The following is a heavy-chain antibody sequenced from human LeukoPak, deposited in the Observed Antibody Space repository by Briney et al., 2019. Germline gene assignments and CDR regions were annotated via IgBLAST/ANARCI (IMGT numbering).Heavy chain of an antibody. CDR2: INHSGST. CDR3: ASLNLAAAGDRYYYYYYGMDV. D-gene: IGHD6-13*01. V-gene: IGHV4-34*01. CDR1: GGSFSGYY. J-gene: IGHJ6*02. Sequence: PSETLSLTCAVYGGSFSGYYWSWIRQPPGKGLEWIGEINHSGSTNYNPSLKSRVTISVDTSKNQFSLKLSSVTAADTAVYYCASLNLAAAGDRYYYYYYGMDVWGQGTTVTVSS.